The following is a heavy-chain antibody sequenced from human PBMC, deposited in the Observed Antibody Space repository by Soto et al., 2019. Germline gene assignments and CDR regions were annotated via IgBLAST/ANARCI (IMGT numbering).Heavy chain of an antibody. V-gene: IGHV4-34*01. CDR3: ARGGVAATPHPSPNRFVL. Sequence: SETLSLTCAVYGGSFSGYYWSWTRQPPGKGLEWIGEINHSGSTHYNPSLKSRVTISVDTSRNQFSLKLSSVTAADTAVYYCARGGVAATPHPSPNRFVLWGQGTRVTLSS. D-gene: IGHD1-26*01. J-gene: IGHJ5*02. CDR1: GGSFSGYY. CDR2: INHSGST.